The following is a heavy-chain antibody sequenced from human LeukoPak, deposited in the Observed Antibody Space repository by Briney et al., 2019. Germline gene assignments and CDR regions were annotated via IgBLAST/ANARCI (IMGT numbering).Heavy chain of an antibody. CDR2: ISGYNGDT. V-gene: IGHV1-18*01. Sequence: ASVKVSCKASGYTFSSYGVTWVRQAPGQGLEWLGWISGYNGDTNYARKVQDRVTMTTDTSTSTAYMELRSLRSDDTAVYYCYSSGWSVDYWGQGTLVTVSS. CDR1: GYTFSSYG. J-gene: IGHJ4*02. CDR3: YSSGWSVDY. D-gene: IGHD6-19*01.